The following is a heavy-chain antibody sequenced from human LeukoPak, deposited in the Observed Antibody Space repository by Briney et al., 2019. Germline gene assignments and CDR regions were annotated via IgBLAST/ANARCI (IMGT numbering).Heavy chain of an antibody. CDR3: SKWKAIVLVPEARSPIDY. Sequence: GGSLRLSCAASGFTFNNYGLSWVRQAPGKGLEWVSAISGSGVTTYYADSVKGRFTISRDNSKNTLYLQMNSLRAEDTAVYYCSKWKAIVLVPEARSPIDYWGQGALVTVSS. CDR2: ISGSGVTT. V-gene: IGHV3-23*01. J-gene: IGHJ4*02. D-gene: IGHD2-2*01. CDR1: GFTFNNYG.